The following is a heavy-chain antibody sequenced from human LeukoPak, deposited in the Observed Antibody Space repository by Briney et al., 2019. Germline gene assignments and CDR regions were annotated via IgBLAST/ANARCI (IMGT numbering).Heavy chain of an antibody. CDR2: ISAYNGDT. D-gene: IGHD6-13*01. CDR3: AVRNRSSWSPFDF. V-gene: IGHV1-18*01. CDR1: GYTFTIYG. J-gene: IGHJ4*02. Sequence: ASVKLSCEASGYTFTIYGISWVRHAPGQGLEWMGWISAYNGDTNYAQKLQGRVTMTTDTSTSTAYMELRSLRSDDTAVYYCAVRNRSSWSPFDFWGQGTLVTVSS.